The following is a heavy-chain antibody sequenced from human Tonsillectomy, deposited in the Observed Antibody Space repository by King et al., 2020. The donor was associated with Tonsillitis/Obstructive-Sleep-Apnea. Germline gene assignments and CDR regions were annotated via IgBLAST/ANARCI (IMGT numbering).Heavy chain of an antibody. CDR1: GYRFTSYG. Sequence: VQLVESGAEVKKPGASVKVSCKASGYRFTSYGISWVRQAPGQGLEGMGWISAYNGNTNYAQRLQARVTMTTDTSTRTAYMDLRSLRSDDTAVYYCARDSMSHYYDSSGYYTFDYWGQGTLVTVSS. CDR2: ISAYNGNT. J-gene: IGHJ4*02. V-gene: IGHV1-18*01. CDR3: ARDSMSHYYDSSGYYTFDY. D-gene: IGHD3-22*01.